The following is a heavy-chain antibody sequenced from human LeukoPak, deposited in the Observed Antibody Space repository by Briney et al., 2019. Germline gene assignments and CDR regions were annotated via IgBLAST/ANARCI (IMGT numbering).Heavy chain of an antibody. V-gene: IGHV1-18*04. CDR1: GYTFSNYG. J-gene: IGHJ4*02. Sequence: ASVKVSCKASGYTFSNYGISWVRQAPGQGLEWMGWISTYSADTEYAQKLQGRVTVTTDTSTSTAYMELRSLRSDDTAVYYCARGRAPADDFDYWGQGTLVTVSS. CDR3: ARGRAPADDFDY. D-gene: IGHD6-13*01. CDR2: ISTYSADT.